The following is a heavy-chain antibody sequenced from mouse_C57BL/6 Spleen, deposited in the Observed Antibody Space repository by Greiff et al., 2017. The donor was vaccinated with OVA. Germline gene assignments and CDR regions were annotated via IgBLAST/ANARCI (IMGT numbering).Heavy chain of an antibody. Sequence: VMLQQSGAELARPGASVKLSCKASGYTFTSYGISWVKQRTGQGLEWIGEIYPRSGNTYYNEKFKGKATLTADKSSSTAYMALRSLTSEDSAVYFCASSYDGYFDYGGQGTTPTVS. D-gene: IGHD2-3*01. V-gene: IGHV1-81*01. CDR2: IYPRSGNT. J-gene: IGHJ2*01. CDR1: GYTFTSYG. CDR3: ASSYDGYFDY.